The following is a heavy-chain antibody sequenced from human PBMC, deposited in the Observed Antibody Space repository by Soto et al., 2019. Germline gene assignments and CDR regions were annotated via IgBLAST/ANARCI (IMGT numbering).Heavy chain of an antibody. CDR3: ARDRWRWQELVRGGFDP. CDR2: INAGNGNT. Sequence: QVQLVQSGAEVKRPGASVKVSCKTSGYTFTSYAVHWVRQAPGQSLEWMGWINAGNGNTKYSPKFQGRVTFSRDTSATTAYMELSSVTSQETAIYYCARDRWRWQELVRGGFDPWGQGTLVTVSS. CDR1: GYTFTSYA. J-gene: IGHJ5*02. D-gene: IGHD6-13*01. V-gene: IGHV1-3*01.